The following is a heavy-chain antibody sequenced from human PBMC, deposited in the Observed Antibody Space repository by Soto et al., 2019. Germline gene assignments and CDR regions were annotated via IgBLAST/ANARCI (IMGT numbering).Heavy chain of an antibody. CDR3: ARDYDYGDYGNSYYYYYYMDV. J-gene: IGHJ6*03. D-gene: IGHD4-17*01. CDR2: ISSSSSTI. CDR1: GFTFSSYS. Sequence: GGSLRLSCAASGFTFSSYSMNWVRQAPGKGLEWVSYISSSSSTIYYADSVKGRFTISGDNAKNSLYLQMNSLRAEDTAVYYCARDYDYGDYGNSYYYYYYMDVWGKGTTVTVSS. V-gene: IGHV3-48*01.